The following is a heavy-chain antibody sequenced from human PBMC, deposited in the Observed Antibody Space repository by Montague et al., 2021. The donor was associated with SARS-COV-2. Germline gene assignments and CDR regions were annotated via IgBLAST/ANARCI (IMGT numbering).Heavy chain of an antibody. J-gene: IGHJ5*01. V-gene: IGHV4-39*07. CDR2: IYYSGTA. D-gene: IGHD3-10*01. CDR3: ARDSFDYGSGSYYNNWFDS. CDR1: GGSITYCSYY. Sequence: SETLSLTCTISGGSITYCSYYWGWIRLPPGKGLEWIGSIYYSGTAYYNASLKSRVTMSLDMSKNQLSLRLKSTTAADTAVYFCARDSFDYGSGSYYNNWFDSWGQGTVVTVSS.